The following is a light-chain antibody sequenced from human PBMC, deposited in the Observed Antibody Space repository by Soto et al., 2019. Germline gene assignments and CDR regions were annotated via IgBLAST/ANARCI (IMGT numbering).Light chain of an antibody. CDR3: SSKRDSSTLFV. V-gene: IGLV2-14*01. J-gene: IGLJ1*01. CDR2: EVT. Sequence: QSALNQPASVSGSPGQSITISCTGTSSDVGAYNYVSWYQHHPGKVPKLLIYEVTNRPSGVSDSFSGSKSGNTASLTISGLQAEDEADYYCSSKRDSSTLFVFGNGTKLTVL. CDR1: SSDVGAYNY.